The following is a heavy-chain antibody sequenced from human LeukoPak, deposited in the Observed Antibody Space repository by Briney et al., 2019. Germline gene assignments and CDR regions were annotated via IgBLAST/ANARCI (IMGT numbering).Heavy chain of an antibody. J-gene: IGHJ3*02. CDR2: IYTSEST. CDR3: ARDLSSGGNFDI. Sequence: SETLSLTCTVSGGSISSYYWTWIRQPAGKGLEWIGRIYTSESTNYNPSLKSRVTMSVDTSKNQFPLKLRSVTAADTAVYYCARDLSSGGNFDIWGQGTMVTVSS. D-gene: IGHD2-15*01. CDR1: GGSISSYY. V-gene: IGHV4-4*07.